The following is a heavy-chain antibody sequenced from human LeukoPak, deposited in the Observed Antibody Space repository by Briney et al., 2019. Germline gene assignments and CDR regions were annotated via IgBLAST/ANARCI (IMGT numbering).Heavy chain of an antibody. V-gene: IGHV4-59*01. D-gene: IGHD5-12*01. CDR1: GGSISSYY. CDR3: ARAFNGYDQGY. Sequence: SETLSLTCTVSGGSISSYYWSWIRQPPGKGLEWIGYIYYSGSTNYNPSLKSRVTISVDTSKNQFSLKLSSVTAADTAVYYCARAFNGYDQGYWGQGTLVTVSS. J-gene: IGHJ4*02. CDR2: IYYSGST.